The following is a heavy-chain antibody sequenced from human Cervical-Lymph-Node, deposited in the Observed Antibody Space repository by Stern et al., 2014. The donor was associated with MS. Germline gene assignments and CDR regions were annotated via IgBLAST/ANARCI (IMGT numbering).Heavy chain of an antibody. CDR1: GGSLRSYY. Sequence: VQLVESGPGLVKPSETLSLTCTVSGGSLRSYYWNWIRQAPGQGLEWLGFISHTGSFNYNPSLSSRFAMSVDTSKNQFSLTVSSVTAADTAVYYCAREGEYCSGSRCYPFLDYWGQGTLVTVSS. CDR3: AREGEYCSGSRCYPFLDY. J-gene: IGHJ4*02. D-gene: IGHD2-15*01. CDR2: ISHTGSF. V-gene: IGHV4-59*01.